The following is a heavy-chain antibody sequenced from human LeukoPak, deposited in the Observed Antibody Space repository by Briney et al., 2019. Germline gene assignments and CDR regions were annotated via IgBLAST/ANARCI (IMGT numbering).Heavy chain of an antibody. J-gene: IGHJ2*01. CDR2: INPNSGGT. CDR3: ARPGADGYRFGWYFDL. V-gene: IGHV1-2*02. Sequence: ASVKASGKASGYTFTGYYMHWVRQAPGQGLEWMGWINPNSGGTNYAQKFQGRVTMTRDTSISTAYMELSRLRSDDTAVYYCARPGADGYRFGWYFDLWGRGTLVTVSS. D-gene: IGHD3-16*01. CDR1: GYTFTGYY.